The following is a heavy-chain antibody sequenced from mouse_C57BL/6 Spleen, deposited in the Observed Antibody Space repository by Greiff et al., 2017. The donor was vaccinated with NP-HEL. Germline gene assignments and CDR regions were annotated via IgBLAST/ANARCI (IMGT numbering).Heavy chain of an antibody. J-gene: IGHJ1*03. CDR1: GYSFTDYN. D-gene: IGHD2-4*01. Sequence: VQLQQSGPELVKPGASVKISCKASGYSFTDYNMNWVKQSTGKSLEWIGVINPNYGTTSYNQKFKGKATLTVDQSSSTAYMQLNSLTSEDSAVYYGASLNYDYDYWYFDVWGTGTTVTVSS. V-gene: IGHV1-39*01. CDR2: INPNYGTT. CDR3: ASLNYDYDYWYFDV.